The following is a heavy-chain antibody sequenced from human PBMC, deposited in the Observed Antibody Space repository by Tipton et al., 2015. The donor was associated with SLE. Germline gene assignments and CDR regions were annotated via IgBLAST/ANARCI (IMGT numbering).Heavy chain of an antibody. CDR3: ARGRGTNSWGRY. D-gene: IGHD3-16*01. CDR1: GGSVSSGTFY. Sequence: TLSLTCTVSGGSVSSGTFYWSWIRQPPGKGLEWIGNIYYSGSTNYNPSLKSRVTISLDTSKNQFSLKLTSVTAADTAVYYCARGRGTNSWGRYWGQGTLVTVSS. V-gene: IGHV4-61*01. CDR2: IYYSGST. J-gene: IGHJ4*02.